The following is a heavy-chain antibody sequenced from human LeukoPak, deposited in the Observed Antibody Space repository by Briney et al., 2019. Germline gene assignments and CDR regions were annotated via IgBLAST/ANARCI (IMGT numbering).Heavy chain of an antibody. CDR2: VTGRSANT. D-gene: IGHD3-22*01. CDR3: AKAWCQFDSISNYQTFDI. Sequence: PGGSLRLSCVASGFTFSSYGMSWVRQAPGEGLEWVSSVTGRSANTHYADSVRGRFTISRDDSKNTLYLQMNSLRADDTAAYYCAKAWCQFDSISNYQTFDIWGQGTMVTVSS. CDR1: GFTFSSYG. V-gene: IGHV3-23*01. J-gene: IGHJ3*02.